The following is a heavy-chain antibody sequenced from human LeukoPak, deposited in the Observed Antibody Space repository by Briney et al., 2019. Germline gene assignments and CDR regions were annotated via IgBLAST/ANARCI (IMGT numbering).Heavy chain of an antibody. J-gene: IGHJ5*02. D-gene: IGHD3-9*01. CDR2: IYYSGST. CDR1: GGSISSGDYY. CDR3: ARGIRYYDILTGWEGHRWFDP. Sequence: QSSETLSLTCTVSGGSISSGDYYWSWIRQPPGKGLEWIGYIYYSGSTYYNPSLKSRVTISVDTSKNQFSLKLSSVTAADTAVYYCARGIRYYDILTGWEGHRWFDPWGQGTLVTVSS. V-gene: IGHV4-30-4*08.